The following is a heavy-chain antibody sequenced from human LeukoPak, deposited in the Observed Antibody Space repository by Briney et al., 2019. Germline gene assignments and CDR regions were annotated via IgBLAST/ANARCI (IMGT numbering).Heavy chain of an antibody. CDR2: INPNSGGT. CDR1: GYTFTGYY. V-gene: IGHV1-2*02. J-gene: IGHJ5*02. Sequence: GASVKVSCKASGYTFTGYYMHWVRQAPGQGLEWMGWINPNSGGTNYAQKFQGRVTMTRDTSISTAYMELSRLRSDGTAVYYCARGGWLLSSWFDPWGQGTLVTVSS. D-gene: IGHD3-3*01. CDR3: ARGGWLLSSWFDP.